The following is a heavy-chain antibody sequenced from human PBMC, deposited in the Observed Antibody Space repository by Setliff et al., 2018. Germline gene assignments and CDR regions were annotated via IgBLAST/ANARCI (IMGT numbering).Heavy chain of an antibody. CDR2: IFLTGST. J-gene: IGHJ4*02. CDR1: GESIDSVATGNHY. V-gene: IGHV4-61*10. D-gene: IGHD6-6*01. Sequence: SETLSLTCIVSGESIDSVATGNHYWNWIRQPVGKGLEWIGHIFLTGSTDYDPSLKSRVTISVDTSKNQFSLMVTSVTAADTAVYYCARGRNVASRLHDSWGQGTLVTVSS. CDR3: ARGRNVASRLHDS.